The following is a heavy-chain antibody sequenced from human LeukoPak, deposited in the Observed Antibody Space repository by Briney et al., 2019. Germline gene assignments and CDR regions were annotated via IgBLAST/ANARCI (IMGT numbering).Heavy chain of an antibody. V-gene: IGHV1-69*04. J-gene: IGHJ4*02. CDR1: GGTFSNYA. CDR3: ARDHSSGYTYGGDY. Sequence: SVKVSRKASGGTFSNYAISWVRQAPGQGLEWMGRIIPILRIANYAQKFQGRVTITADISTSTAYMELSSLRSEDTAVYYCARDHSSGYTYGGDYWGQGTLVTVSS. CDR2: IIPILRIA. D-gene: IGHD5-18*01.